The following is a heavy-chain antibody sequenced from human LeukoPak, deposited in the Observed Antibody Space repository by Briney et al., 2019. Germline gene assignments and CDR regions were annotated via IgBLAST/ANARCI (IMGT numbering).Heavy chain of an antibody. D-gene: IGHD3-3*01. CDR3: ASCITIFGVVTPWAFDI. CDR1: GFTVSSNY. Sequence: PGGSLRLSCAASGFTVSSNYMSWVRQAPGKGLEWVSVIYSGGSTYYADSVKGRFTISRDNSKNTLYLQMKSLRAEDTAVYYCASCITIFGVVTPWAFDIWGQGTMVTVSS. CDR2: IYSGGST. V-gene: IGHV3-53*01. J-gene: IGHJ3*02.